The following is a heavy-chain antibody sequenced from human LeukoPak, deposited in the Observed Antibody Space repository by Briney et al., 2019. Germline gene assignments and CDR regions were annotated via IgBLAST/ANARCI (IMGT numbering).Heavy chain of an antibody. CDR3: VRDWDHFDFDS. V-gene: IGHV3-30*03. CDR2: ISYDGRTT. Sequence: GGSLRLSCAASGFTFRMFAMHWVRQTPGKGLEWVAVISYDGRTTYYRDSVKGRFTISRDDSKNTLYLQMRSLRAEDTAVYYCVRDWDHFDFDSWGQGTLVTVSS. J-gene: IGHJ5*01. CDR1: GFTFRMFA. D-gene: IGHD3-9*01.